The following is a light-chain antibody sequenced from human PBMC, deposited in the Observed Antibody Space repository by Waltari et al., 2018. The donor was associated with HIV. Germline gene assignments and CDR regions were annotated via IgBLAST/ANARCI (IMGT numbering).Light chain of an antibody. J-gene: IGKJ3*01. CDR3: QQLKSYPLT. CDR1: QGISNS. V-gene: IGKV1-9*01. Sequence: DIQLTQSPSFLSASVGDRVTITCRASQGISNSLAWYQQKPGKAPNLLIYAASTLHSGVPSRFSGSGSVTEFSLTISSLQPEDFATYYCQQLKSYPLTFGPGTEVDIK. CDR2: AAS.